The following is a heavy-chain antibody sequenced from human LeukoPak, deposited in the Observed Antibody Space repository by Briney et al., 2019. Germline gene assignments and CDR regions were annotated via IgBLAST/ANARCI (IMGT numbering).Heavy chain of an antibody. D-gene: IGHD1-26*01. CDR3: ASGSPAGDY. J-gene: IGHJ4*02. CDR2: ISSSKSYI. Sequence: GGSLRLSCAASGFSFSSHSMNWVRQAPGKGLEWVSSISSSKSYIYYADSVKGRFTISRGNAKNSLYLEMTSLRAEDTAVYYCASGSPAGDYWGQGTLVTVSS. CDR1: GFSFSSHS. V-gene: IGHV3-21*01.